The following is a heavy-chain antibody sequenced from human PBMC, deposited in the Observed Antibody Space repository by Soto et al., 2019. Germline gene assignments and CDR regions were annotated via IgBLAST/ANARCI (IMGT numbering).Heavy chain of an antibody. CDR1: GGSINSYY. D-gene: IGHD6-13*01. V-gene: IGHV4-59*01. J-gene: IGHJ5*02. CDR3: ERELQQLGSIFT. Sequence: SETLSLTCTVSGGSINSYYWSWTRQPPGKGLEWIGYIYYSGSTNYNPSLKGRVTISKDTSKNQLSLKLTSVTAADTAVYYCERELQQLGSIFTWGQGTLVTVSS. CDR2: IYYSGST.